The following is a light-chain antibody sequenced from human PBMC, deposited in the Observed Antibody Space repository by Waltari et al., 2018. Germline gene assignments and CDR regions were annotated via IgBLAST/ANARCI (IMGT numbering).Light chain of an antibody. CDR3: AAWVDSLSGWV. CDR1: SSKIGSNS. CDR2: YKD. J-gene: IGLJ2*01. Sequence: QSVLTQPPSASEAARKSVTISCSGSSSKIGSNSVSWYQQLPGTAPKLLIYYKDQRVSGVSDRFSGSNACTSSSLAISGLQTEDDSDYYCAAWVDSLSGWVFGGGSRLTVL. V-gene: IGLV1-47*02.